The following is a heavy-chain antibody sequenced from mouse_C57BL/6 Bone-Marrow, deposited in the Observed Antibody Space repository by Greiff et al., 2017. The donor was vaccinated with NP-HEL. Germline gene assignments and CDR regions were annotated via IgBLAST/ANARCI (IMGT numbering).Heavy chain of an antibody. CDR1: GFTFSDYY. CDR3: ARLGRGDYAMDY. V-gene: IGHV5-12*01. CDR2: ISNGGGRT. J-gene: IGHJ4*01. Sequence: EVQGVESGGGLVQPGGSLKLSCAASGFTFSDYYMYWVRQTPEKRLEWVAYISNGGGRTYYPDTVKGRFTISRDNAKNTLYLQMSRLKSEDTAMYYCARLGRGDYAMDYWGQGTSVTVSS. D-gene: IGHD4-1*01.